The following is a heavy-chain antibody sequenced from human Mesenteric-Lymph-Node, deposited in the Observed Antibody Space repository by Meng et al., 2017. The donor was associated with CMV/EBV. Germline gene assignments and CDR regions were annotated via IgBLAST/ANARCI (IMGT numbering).Heavy chain of an antibody. J-gene: IGHJ4*02. CDR1: GFTFSSYG. Sequence: GESLKISCAASGFTFSSYGIHWVRQAPGKGLEWVAFIQYDGSKKSYADSVKGRFTISRDNSKNTLYLQMNSLRAEDTAIFYCAKGGASHYFGSGSYHFDYWGQGTLVTVSS. CDR3: AKGGASHYFGSGSYHFDY. D-gene: IGHD3-10*01. CDR2: IQYDGSKK. V-gene: IGHV3-30*02.